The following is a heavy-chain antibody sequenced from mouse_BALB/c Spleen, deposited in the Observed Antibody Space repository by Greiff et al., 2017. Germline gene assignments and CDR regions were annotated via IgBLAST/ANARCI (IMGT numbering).Heavy chain of an antibody. V-gene: IGHV5-17*02. CDR1: GFTFSSFG. J-gene: IGHJ2*01. CDR3: ARGNPHYYGDADY. CDR2: ISSGSSTI. Sequence: EVQLVESGGGLVKPGASLKLSCAASGFTFSSFGMHWVRQAPEKGLEWVASISSGSSTIYYTHKVKGRFTITRDNPKNTLFLQMTSLRSEDTAMYYCARGNPHYYGDADYWGQGTTLTVSS. D-gene: IGHD1-2*01.